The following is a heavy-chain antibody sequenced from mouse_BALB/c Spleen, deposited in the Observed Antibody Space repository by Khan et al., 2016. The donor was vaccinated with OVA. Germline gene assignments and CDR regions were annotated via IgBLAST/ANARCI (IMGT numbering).Heavy chain of an antibody. D-gene: IGHD1-1*01. CDR1: GYSITSDYA. V-gene: IGHV3-2*02. CDR3: ARSVTITTVVATDFDY. J-gene: IGHJ2*01. CDR2: ISYSGRT. Sequence: EVQLQESGPGLVKPSQSLSLTCTVTGYSITSDYAWNWIRQFPGNKLEWMGYISYSGRTSYNPSLKSRISITRDPSTHQFFLQLNSVTTEDTATYYCARSVTITTVVATDFDYWGQGTTLTVSS.